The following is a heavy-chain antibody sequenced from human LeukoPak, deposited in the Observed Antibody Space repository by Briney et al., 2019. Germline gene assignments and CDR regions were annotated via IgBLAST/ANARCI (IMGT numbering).Heavy chain of an antibody. D-gene: IGHD2-15*01. CDR1: GFTFTSSA. Sequence: SVKVSCKASGFTFTSSAVQWVRQARGQRLEWIGWIVVGSGNTNYAQKLQERVTITRDMSTSTAYMELSSLRSEDTAVYYCAAGYCSGGSRYPYYYYGMDVWGQGTTVTVSS. CDR2: IVVGSGNT. CDR3: AAGYCSGGSRYPYYYYGMDV. J-gene: IGHJ6*02. V-gene: IGHV1-58*01.